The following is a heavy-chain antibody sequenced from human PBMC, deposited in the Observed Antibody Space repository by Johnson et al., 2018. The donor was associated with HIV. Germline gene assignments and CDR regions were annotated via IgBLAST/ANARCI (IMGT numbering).Heavy chain of an antibody. CDR3: ARAEIYEGRVGDFAFDI. CDR2: IRRDGAIT. V-gene: IGHV3-43D*03. D-gene: IGHD3-10*01. Sequence: VQLVESGGAVVQPGGSLRLSCAASGFTFDDYAMHWVRQVPGNGLEWVSLIRRDGAITRYVDSVKGRFTISRDNSRNSLYLQMKSLRAEDSALYYCARAEIYEGRVGDFAFDIWGRGTMVTVSS. CDR1: GFTFDDYA. J-gene: IGHJ3*02.